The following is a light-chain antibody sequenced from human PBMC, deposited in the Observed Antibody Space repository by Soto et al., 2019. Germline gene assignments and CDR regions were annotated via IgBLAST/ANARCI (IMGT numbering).Light chain of an antibody. Sequence: DIQLTQSPSCLSASVGDTLTITCRASQALSNYLAWYQQKKGKAPDXXIYSASTLQSGVPSRFSGSGYETEFSLTIRALQPEDFATYYCQQLSRYPLTFGGGTKVDIK. CDR2: SAS. V-gene: IGKV1-9*01. CDR1: QALSNY. CDR3: QQLSRYPLT. J-gene: IGKJ4*01.